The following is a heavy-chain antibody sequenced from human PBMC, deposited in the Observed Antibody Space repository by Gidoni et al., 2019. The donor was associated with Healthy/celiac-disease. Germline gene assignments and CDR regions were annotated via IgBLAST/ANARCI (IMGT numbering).Heavy chain of an antibody. Sequence: QVQLVQSGAEVKKPGSSVKVSCKASGGTFRSYAISWVRQAPGQGLEWMGGIIPIFGTANYAQKFQGRVTITADESTSTAYMELSSLRSEDTAVYYCARDRYCSGGSCYPPDAFDIWGQGTMVTVSS. CDR1: GGTFRSYA. J-gene: IGHJ3*02. V-gene: IGHV1-69*01. D-gene: IGHD2-15*01. CDR3: ARDRYCSGGSCYPPDAFDI. CDR2: IIPIFGTA.